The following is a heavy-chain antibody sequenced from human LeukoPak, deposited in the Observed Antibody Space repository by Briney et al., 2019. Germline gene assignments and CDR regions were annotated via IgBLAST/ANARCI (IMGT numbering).Heavy chain of an antibody. V-gene: IGHV4-31*03. Sequence: SQTLSLTCTVSGGSISSGGYYWSWIRQHPGKGLEWIGYIYYSGSTYYNPSLKSRVTISVDTSKNQFSLKLSSVTAADTAVYYCARGCYYDSSGYCCYYYGMDVWGQGTTVTVSS. D-gene: IGHD3-22*01. CDR3: ARGCYYDSSGYCCYYYGMDV. CDR1: GGSISSGGYY. J-gene: IGHJ6*02. CDR2: IYYSGST.